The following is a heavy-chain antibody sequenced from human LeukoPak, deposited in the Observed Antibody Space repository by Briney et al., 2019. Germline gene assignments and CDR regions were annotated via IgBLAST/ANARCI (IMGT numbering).Heavy chain of an antibody. V-gene: IGHV3-66*01. Sequence: GGSLRLSCAASGFTVSSNYMTWVRQAPGKGLEWVSVMYTLGNTYYADSVRGRFTISRDNSKNTLYLQMNSLRAEDTAVYYCAGYGGRYPYYMDVWGKGTTVTISS. CDR2: MYTLGNT. D-gene: IGHD1-26*01. CDR3: AGYGGRYPYYMDV. CDR1: GFTVSSNY. J-gene: IGHJ6*03.